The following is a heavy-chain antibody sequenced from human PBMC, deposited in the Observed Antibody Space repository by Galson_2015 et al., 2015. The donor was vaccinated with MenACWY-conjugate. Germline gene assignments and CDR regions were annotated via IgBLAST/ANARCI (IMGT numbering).Heavy chain of an antibody. CDR1: GFTFSRYT. V-gene: IGHV3-30*04. CDR3: ARDQQGYNSSLYRSFDY. CDR2: TSYDGSKK. J-gene: IGHJ4*02. D-gene: IGHD6-13*01. Sequence: SLRLSCAASGFTFSRYTLNWVRQAPGKGLEWVAVTSYDGSKKYYADSVKGRFTISRDNSKNTLYLQMNSLRDEDTAVYFCARDQQGYNSSLYRSFDYWGQGTLVTVSS.